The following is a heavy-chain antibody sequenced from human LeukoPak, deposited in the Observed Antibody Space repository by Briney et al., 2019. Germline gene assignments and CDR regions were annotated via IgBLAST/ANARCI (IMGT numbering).Heavy chain of an antibody. CDR2: ISYDGSNK. D-gene: IGHD3-3*01. J-gene: IGHJ6*02. CDR1: GFTFSSYA. V-gene: IGHV3-30-3*01. CDR3: ARATDKEWLLYSHYYGMDV. Sequence: GGSLRLSCAASGFTFSSYAMHWVRQAPGKGLEWVAVISYDGSNKYYADSVKGRFTISRDNSKNTLYLKVNSLRAEDTAVYYCARATDKEWLLYSHYYGMDVWGQGTTVTVSS.